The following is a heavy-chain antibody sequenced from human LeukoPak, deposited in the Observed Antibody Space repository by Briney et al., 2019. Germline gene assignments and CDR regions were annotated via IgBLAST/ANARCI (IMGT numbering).Heavy chain of an antibody. CDR2: INPDGSQK. D-gene: IGHD5-18*01. J-gene: IGHJ4*02. CDR1: GFTFSNYW. V-gene: IGHV3-7*01. Sequence: PGGSLRLSCAASGFTFSNYWMAWVRQAPGKGPEWVANINPDGSQKYYVDSVKGRFTISRDNAKNTLYLQMNSLRAEDTAVYYCVRDGEYSYGIDFDYWGQGTLVTVSP. CDR3: VRDGEYSYGIDFDY.